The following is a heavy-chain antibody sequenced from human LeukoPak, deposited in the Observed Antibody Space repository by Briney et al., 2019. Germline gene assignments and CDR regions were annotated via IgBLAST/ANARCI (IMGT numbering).Heavy chain of an antibody. J-gene: IGHJ4*02. CDR1: GFTVSSNY. Sequence: GGSLRLSCAASGFTVSSNYMSWVRQAPGKGLEWVSVIYGGGSTYYADAGKGRFTISRDNSKNTLYLQMNSLRAEDTAVYYCARIGATSGWSYYFDYWGQGTLVTVSS. V-gene: IGHV3-53*01. CDR3: ARIGATSGWSYYFDY. D-gene: IGHD6-19*01. CDR2: IYGGGST.